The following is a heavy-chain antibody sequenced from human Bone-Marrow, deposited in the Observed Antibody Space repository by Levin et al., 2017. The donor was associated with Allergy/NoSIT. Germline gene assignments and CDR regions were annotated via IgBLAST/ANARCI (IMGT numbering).Heavy chain of an antibody. D-gene: IGHD2-21*02. Sequence: PGGSLRLSCEAYGYTFTSFAISWVRQAPGQGLEWMGWISAYDDDTNYAQNFQDRVTMTTDTSTNTAYMELRSLRSDDTAVYYCARGAYCGGDCYSPDYWGQGTLVTVSS. CDR3: ARGAYCGGDCYSPDY. J-gene: IGHJ4*02. CDR2: ISAYDDDT. V-gene: IGHV1-18*01. CDR1: GYTFTSFA.